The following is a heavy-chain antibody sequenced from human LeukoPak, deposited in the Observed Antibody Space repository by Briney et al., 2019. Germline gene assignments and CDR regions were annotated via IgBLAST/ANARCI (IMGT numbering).Heavy chain of an antibody. CDR1: GSTFSSSA. CDR2: ISNNGGYT. CDR3: TRDQEGSDY. J-gene: IGHJ4*02. V-gene: IGHV3-23*01. Sequence: GGSLRLSCAASGSTFSSSAMSWVRQAPGKGLEWVSAISNNGGYTYYADSVKGRFTISRDNAENSLYLQMNSLRAEDTAVYYCTRDQEGSDYWGQGTLVTVSS.